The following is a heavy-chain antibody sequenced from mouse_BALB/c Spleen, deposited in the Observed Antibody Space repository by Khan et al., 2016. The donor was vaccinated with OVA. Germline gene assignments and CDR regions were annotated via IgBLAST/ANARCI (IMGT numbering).Heavy chain of an antibody. CDR2: IDPSDSET. V-gene: IGHV1-61*01. Sequence: VQLQQSGAELVRPGASVKLSCKASGYTFTSYWMNWVKQRPGQGLEWIGMIDPSDSETHYNQMFKDKATLTVDKSSRTAYLQLSSLTSEDSAVYYCSRREKFGYDPSWFAYWGQGTLVTVSA. J-gene: IGHJ3*01. CDR1: GYTFTSYW. CDR3: SRREKFGYDPSWFAY. D-gene: IGHD2-2*01.